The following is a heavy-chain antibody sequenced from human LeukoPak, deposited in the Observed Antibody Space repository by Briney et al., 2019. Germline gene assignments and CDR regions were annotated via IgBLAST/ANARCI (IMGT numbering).Heavy chain of an antibody. J-gene: IGHJ4*02. D-gene: IGHD6-19*01. CDR2: ISVSGDST. Sequence: GGSLRLSCAASGFTFSSYGMSWVRQAPGKGLEWVSGISVSGDSTYYADSVKGRFTISRDNSKNTLYLQMNSLRAEDTAVYYCAPFPGKSSSVLDYWGQGTLVTVSS. CDR1: GFTFSSYG. CDR3: APFPGKSSSVLDY. V-gene: IGHV3-23*01.